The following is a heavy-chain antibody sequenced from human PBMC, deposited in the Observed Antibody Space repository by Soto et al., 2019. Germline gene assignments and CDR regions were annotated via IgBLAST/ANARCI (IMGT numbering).Heavy chain of an antibody. CDR1: GGSVSSGDYY. CDR2: IYHSGNT. J-gene: IGHJ4*02. V-gene: IGHV4-30-4*01. CDR3: ARVDSSSWNWVLDY. Sequence: QVQLQESGPGLVNPSETLSLTCTVSGGSVSSGDYYWSWIRQPPGKGLEWIGNIYHSGNTYYNPSLKSRVIISADTSKNQFSLKLTSVTAADTAVYYCARVDSSSWNWVLDYWGRGTLVAVSS. D-gene: IGHD6-13*01.